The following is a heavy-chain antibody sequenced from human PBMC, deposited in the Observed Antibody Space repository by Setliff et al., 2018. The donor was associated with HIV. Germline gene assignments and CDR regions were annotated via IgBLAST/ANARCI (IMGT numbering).Heavy chain of an antibody. CDR2: IYYTGST. Sequence: SETLSLTCSVSGGSTNSGHYYWSWIRHHPGKGLEWIGYIYYTGSTYFNPSLKSRLTLSIDTSKNQFSLKLSSVTAADTAVYYCARDRYAGEIDYWGQGTLVTVSS. CDR3: ARDRYAGEIDY. D-gene: IGHD3-10*01. CDR1: GGSTNSGHYY. J-gene: IGHJ4*02. V-gene: IGHV4-31*03.